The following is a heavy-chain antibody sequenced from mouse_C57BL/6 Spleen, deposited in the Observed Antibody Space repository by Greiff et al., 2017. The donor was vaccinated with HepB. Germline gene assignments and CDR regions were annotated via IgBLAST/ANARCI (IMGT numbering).Heavy chain of an antibody. D-gene: IGHD2-13*01. Sequence: QVQLQQSGAELVRPGASVTLSCKASGYTFTDYEMHWVKQTPVHGLEWIGAIDPETGGTAYNQKFKGKAILTADKSSITAYMERRSLTSEDSAVYYCTRGDYYVEGFAYWGQGTLVTVSA. J-gene: IGHJ3*01. CDR1: GYTFTDYE. V-gene: IGHV1-15*01. CDR2: IDPETGGT. CDR3: TRGDYYVEGFAY.